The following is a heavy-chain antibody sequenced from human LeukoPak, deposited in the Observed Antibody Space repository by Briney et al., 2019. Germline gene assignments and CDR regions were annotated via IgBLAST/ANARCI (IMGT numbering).Heavy chain of an antibody. CDR1: GGSFTAFY. CDR2: VYHSGTT. Sequence: SETLSLTCTVSGGSFTAFYWSWIRQPPGKGLEWIGEVYHSGTTNYNPSLKSRVTISVDTSKKQFSLILSSVTAADTAVFYCARAGAAAGLDAFDIWGQGTMVTVSS. CDR3: ARAGAAAGLDAFDI. V-gene: IGHV4-34*01. D-gene: IGHD6-13*01. J-gene: IGHJ3*02.